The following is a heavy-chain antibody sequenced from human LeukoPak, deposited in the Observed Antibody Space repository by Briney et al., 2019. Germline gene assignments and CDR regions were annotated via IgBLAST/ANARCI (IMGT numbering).Heavy chain of an antibody. V-gene: IGHV7-4-1*02. CDR2: INTNTRNP. Sequence: ASVKVSCKASGYTFTSYAMNWVRQAPGQGLEWMGWINTNTRNPTYAQGFTGRFVFSLDTSVSTAYLQISSLKAEDTAVYYCARDGVGYCSGGSCWGYWGQGTLVTVPS. J-gene: IGHJ4*02. CDR3: ARDGVGYCSGGSCWGY. D-gene: IGHD2-15*01. CDR1: GYTFTSYA.